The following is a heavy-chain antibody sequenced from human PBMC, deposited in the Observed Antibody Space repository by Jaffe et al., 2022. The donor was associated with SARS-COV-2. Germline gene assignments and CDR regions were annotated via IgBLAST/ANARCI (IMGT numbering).Heavy chain of an antibody. CDR1: GDSVSSNSGA. Sequence: QVQLQQSGPGLVKPSQTLSLTCAISGDSVSSNSGAWNWIRQSPSRGLEWLGRTYYRSKWYNDYALSVKSRITINPDTSKNQFSLQLNSVTPEDTAVYYCARLIGGTGNYYYYYGMDVWGQGTTVTVSS. V-gene: IGHV6-1*01. J-gene: IGHJ6*02. CDR3: ARLIGGTGNYYYYYGMDV. CDR2: TYYRSKWYN. D-gene: IGHD2-15*01.